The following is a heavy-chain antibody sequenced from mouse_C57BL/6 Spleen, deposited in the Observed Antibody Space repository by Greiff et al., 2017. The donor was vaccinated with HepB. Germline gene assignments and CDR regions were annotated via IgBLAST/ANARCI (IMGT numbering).Heavy chain of an antibody. V-gene: IGHV1-15*01. J-gene: IGHJ3*01. CDR1: GYTFTDYE. CDR3: TRVYYGCLAY. CDR2: IDPETGGT. Sequence: VQLQESGAELVRPGASVTLSCKASGYTFTDYEMHWVKQTPVHGLEWIGAIDPETGGTAYNQKFKGKAILTADKSSSTAYMELRSLTSEDSAVYYCTRVYYGCLAYWGQGTLVTVSA. D-gene: IGHD2-2*01.